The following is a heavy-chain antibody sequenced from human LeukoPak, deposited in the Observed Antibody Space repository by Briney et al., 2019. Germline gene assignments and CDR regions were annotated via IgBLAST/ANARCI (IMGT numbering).Heavy chain of an antibody. J-gene: IGHJ5*02. Sequence: SETLSLTCTVSGGSISSSSYYWGWIRQPPGKGLEWIGSIYYSGSTYYNPSLKSRVTISVDTSKNQFSLKLSSVTAADTAVYYCARVQRGYSGYDNWFDPWGQGTLVTVSS. CDR2: IYYSGST. V-gene: IGHV4-39*01. D-gene: IGHD5-12*01. CDR3: ARVQRGYSGYDNWFDP. CDR1: GGSISSSSYY.